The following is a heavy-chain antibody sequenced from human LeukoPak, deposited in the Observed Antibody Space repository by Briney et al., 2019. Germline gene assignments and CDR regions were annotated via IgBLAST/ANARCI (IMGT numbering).Heavy chain of an antibody. CDR1: GYTFTSYD. CDR3: VRLQSSGWYRLYLGDY. V-gene: IGHV1-8*01. J-gene: IGHJ4*02. Sequence: ASVKVSCKASGYTFTSYDIYWVRQATGQGLEWMGWMNPNSGNTGYAQKFQGRVTMTRNTSISTAYMELSSLRSEDTAVYYCVRLQSSGWYRLYLGDYWGQGTLVTVSS. CDR2: MNPNSGNT. D-gene: IGHD6-19*01.